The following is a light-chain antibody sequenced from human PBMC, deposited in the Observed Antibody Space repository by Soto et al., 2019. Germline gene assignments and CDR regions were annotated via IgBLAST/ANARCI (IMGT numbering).Light chain of an antibody. CDR3: QQFNNYPLT. CDR1: QGISSA. Sequence: AIQLTQSLSSLSASVGDRGTITCRVSQGISSALAWYQQKPGKAPKLLIYDASSLESGVPSRFSGSGSGTDFTLTISSLQPEDFATHYCQQFNNYPLTFGGATKVDIK. CDR2: DAS. J-gene: IGKJ4*01. V-gene: IGKV1D-13*01.